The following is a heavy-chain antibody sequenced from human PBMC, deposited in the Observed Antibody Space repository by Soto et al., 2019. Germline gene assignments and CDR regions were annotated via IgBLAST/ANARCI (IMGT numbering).Heavy chain of an antibody. CDR1: VGTLSSYT. J-gene: IGHJ5*02. CDR2: ISPILGIA. CDR3: ARAKGGVVAATRGSWFDP. Sequence: SVKVSCKASVGTLSSYTISWVRQAPGQGLEWMGRISPILGIANYAQKFQGRVTITADKSTSTAYMELSSLRSEDTAVYYCARAKGGVVAATRGSWFDPWGQGTLVTVSS. V-gene: IGHV1-69*02. D-gene: IGHD2-15*01.